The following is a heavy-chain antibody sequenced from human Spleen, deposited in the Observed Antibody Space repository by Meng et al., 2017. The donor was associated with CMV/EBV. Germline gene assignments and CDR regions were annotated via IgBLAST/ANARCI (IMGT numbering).Heavy chain of an antibody. Sequence: SETLSLTCTVSGYSISSGYYWGWIRQPPGKGLEWIGSIYHSGSTYYNPSLKSRVTISVDTSKNQFSLKLSSVTAADTAVYYCARVPLGDDYYYGMDVWGQGTTVTVFS. CDR3: ARVPLGDDYYYGMDV. CDR2: IYHSGST. J-gene: IGHJ6*02. D-gene: IGHD3-16*01. CDR1: GYSISSGYY. V-gene: IGHV4-38-2*02.